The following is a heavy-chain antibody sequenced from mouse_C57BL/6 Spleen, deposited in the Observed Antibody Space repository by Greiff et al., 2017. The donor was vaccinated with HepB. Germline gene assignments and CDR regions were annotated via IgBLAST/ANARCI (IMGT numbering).Heavy chain of an antibody. CDR1: GYTFTSYG. V-gene: IGHV1-81*01. CDR2: IYPRSGNT. D-gene: IGHD1-1*01. J-gene: IGHJ4*01. Sequence: VQLQQSGAELARPGASVKLSCKASGYTFTSYGISWVKQRTGQGLEWIGEIYPRSGNTYYNEKFKGQATLTADKSSSTAYMELRSLTSEDSAVYFCARCYYGSSYAMDYWGQGTSVTVSS. CDR3: ARCYYGSSYAMDY.